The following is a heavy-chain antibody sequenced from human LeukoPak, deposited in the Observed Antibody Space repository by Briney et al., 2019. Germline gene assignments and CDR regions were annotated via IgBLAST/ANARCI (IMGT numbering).Heavy chain of an antibody. V-gene: IGHV3-23*01. CDR3: AIRGGAHIDY. CDR1: GFTFSSYA. CDR2: ISGGGGST. Sequence: GGSLRLSCAASGFTFSSYAMSWVRQAPGKGLEWVSAISGGGGSTYYADSEKGRFTMSRDNSKNTLYLQMNSLRAEDTAVYYCAIRGGAHIDYWGQGTLVTVSS. D-gene: IGHD3-10*01. J-gene: IGHJ4*02.